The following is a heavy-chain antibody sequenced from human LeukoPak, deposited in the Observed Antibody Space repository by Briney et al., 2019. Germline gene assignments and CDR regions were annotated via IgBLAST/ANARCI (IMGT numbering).Heavy chain of an antibody. CDR2: IWYGGSNK. CDR3: AKDGYCSSTNCYPAPY. Sequence: AGGSLRLSCAASGFTFSSYGMHWVRQAPGKGLEWVAVIWYGGSNKYYADSVKGRFTISRDNSKNTLYLQMNSLRAEDTAVYYCAKDGYCSSTNCYPAPYWGQGTLVTVSS. J-gene: IGHJ4*02. D-gene: IGHD2-2*03. CDR1: GFTFSSYG. V-gene: IGHV3-33*06.